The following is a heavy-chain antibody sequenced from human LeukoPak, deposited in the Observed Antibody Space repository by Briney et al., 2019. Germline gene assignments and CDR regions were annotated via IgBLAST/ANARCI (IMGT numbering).Heavy chain of an antibody. CDR1: GFTFSSYE. V-gene: IGHV3-48*03. CDR3: ARELGDCHGDCNDY. Sequence: GGSLRLSCAASGFTFSSYEMNWVRQASGKGLEWVSYITSSGSTMHYADSVKGRFTMSRDDAKNSLYLQMNSLRVEDTAVYYCARELGDCHGDCNDYWGQGILVTVSS. D-gene: IGHD2-21*02. CDR2: ITSSGSTM. J-gene: IGHJ4*02.